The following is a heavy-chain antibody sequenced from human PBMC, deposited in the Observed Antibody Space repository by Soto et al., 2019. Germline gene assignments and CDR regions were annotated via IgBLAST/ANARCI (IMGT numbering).Heavy chain of an antibody. Sequence: QVQLQESGPGLVKPSQTLSLTCTVSGGSFNSDGYYWSWIRQHPEKGLEWIGYIYSSRTTYYNPSLRSRIAISMDTSKIQFSLELTSVTSADTAVYFCARGSRETALVLPRFDFWGQGTLVTVSS. V-gene: IGHV4-31*03. J-gene: IGHJ4*02. CDR2: IYSSRTT. D-gene: IGHD5-18*01. CDR3: ARGSRETALVLPRFDF. CDR1: GGSFNSDGYY.